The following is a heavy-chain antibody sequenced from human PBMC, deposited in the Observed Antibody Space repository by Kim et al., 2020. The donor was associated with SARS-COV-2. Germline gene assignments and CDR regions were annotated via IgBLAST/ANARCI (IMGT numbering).Heavy chain of an antibody. V-gene: IGHV3-21*01. J-gene: IGHJ4*02. CDR3: ARDGGGAAAGTEY. CDR2: MSSSSSYV. Sequence: GGSLRLSCAASGCTFSTVCLNWVRHAPGKGMEWVSSMSSSSSYVYYADSAKGRFTIARDNAKNSLYLQMNSLRAEDTAVYYCARDGGGAAAGTEYWGQGTLVTVSS. D-gene: IGHD6-13*01. CDR1: GCTFSTVC.